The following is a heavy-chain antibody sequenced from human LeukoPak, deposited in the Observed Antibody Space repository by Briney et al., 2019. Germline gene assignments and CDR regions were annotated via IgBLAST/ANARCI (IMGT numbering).Heavy chain of an antibody. CDR2: ITNSGTYT. CDR3: ARGHYGLDV. V-gene: IGHV3-11*05. J-gene: IGHJ6*02. CDR1: GFPFSDHY. Sequence: GGSLRLFCAASGFPFSDHYMSWIRQAPGKGREWVSYITNSGTYTNYPDSVRGRFTISRDNAKSSLYLQMNSLRPEDTAIYYCARGHYGLDVWGQGTTVTVSS.